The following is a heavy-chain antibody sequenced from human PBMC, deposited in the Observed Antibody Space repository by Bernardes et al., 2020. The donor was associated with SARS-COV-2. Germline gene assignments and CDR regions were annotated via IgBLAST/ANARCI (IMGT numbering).Heavy chain of an antibody. D-gene: IGHD3-16*01. V-gene: IGHV4-61*08. CDR3: ATYRGGGGGRGY. J-gene: IGHJ4*02. CDR2: FSYRGSG. Sequence: TLSLTCSVSGASVSSGGFHWSWIRQPPGKGLEWIGDFSYRGSGNDNASLKSRVTISIDTSKNQFSLNLTSVTAADTAIYYCATYRGGGGGRGYWGQGTLVTVSS. CDR1: GASVSSGGFH.